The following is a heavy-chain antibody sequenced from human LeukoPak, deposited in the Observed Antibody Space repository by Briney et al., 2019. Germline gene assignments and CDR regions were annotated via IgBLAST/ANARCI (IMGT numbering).Heavy chain of an antibody. J-gene: IGHJ4*02. V-gene: IGHV1-8*02. CDR3: AREWELQLGVFDY. CDR1: GGTFSSYA. Sequence: ASVKVSCKASGGTFSSYAISWVRQATGQGLEWMGWMNPNSGNTGYAQKFQGRVTMTRNTSISTAYMELSSLRSEDTAVYYCAREWELQLGVFDYWGQGTLVTVSS. CDR2: MNPNSGNT. D-gene: IGHD1-26*01.